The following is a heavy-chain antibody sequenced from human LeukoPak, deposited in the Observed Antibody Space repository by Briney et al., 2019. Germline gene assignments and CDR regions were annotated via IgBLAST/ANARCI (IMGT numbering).Heavy chain of an antibody. V-gene: IGHV1-46*01. Sequence: ASVTVSFKASGYTFTSYYMHWVRQAPGQGLEWMGIINPSGGSTSYAQKFQGRVTMTRDTSTSTAYMELSSLRSEDTAVYYCARVTGGYSYYFDYWGQGTLVTVSS. J-gene: IGHJ4*02. CDR3: ARVTGGYSYYFDY. CDR1: GYTFTSYY. D-gene: IGHD2-15*01. CDR2: INPSGGST.